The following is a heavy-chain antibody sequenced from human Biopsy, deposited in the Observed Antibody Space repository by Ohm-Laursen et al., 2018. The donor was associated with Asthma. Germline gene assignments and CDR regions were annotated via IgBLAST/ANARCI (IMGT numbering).Heavy chain of an antibody. D-gene: IGHD6-13*01. CDR2: LYYSGTT. V-gene: IGHV4-39*01. J-gene: IGHJ6*02. CDR3: VRGSSSWHHGPFHYYYGLDV. CDR1: SGSGGYMRSGNYY. Sequence: SDTLSLTCSLSSGSGGYMRSGNYYWGWIRQPPGKGLEWIGSLYYSGTTYYNPSLEGRVTVSADTSNNQFSRNLTSVTAADTAVYYCVRGSSSWHHGPFHYYYGLDVWGQGTTATVSS.